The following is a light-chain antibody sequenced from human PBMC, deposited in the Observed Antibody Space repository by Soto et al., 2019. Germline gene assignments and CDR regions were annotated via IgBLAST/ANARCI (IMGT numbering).Light chain of an antibody. CDR3: QQSYRTPPDT. CDR2: AAS. CDR1: QSISSY. V-gene: IGKV1-39*01. J-gene: IGKJ2*01. Sequence: DIQMTQSPSSLSASVGDRVTITCRASQSISSYLNWYQQKPGKSPKLLIYAASSLQSGAPSRFSGSGSGTDFTLTISSLQPEDFATYYCQQSYRTPPDTFGQGNKLEIK.